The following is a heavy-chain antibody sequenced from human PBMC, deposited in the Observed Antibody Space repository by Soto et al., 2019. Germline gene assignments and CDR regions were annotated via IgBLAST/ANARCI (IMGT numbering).Heavy chain of an antibody. V-gene: IGHV1-18*04. J-gene: IGHJ6*02. CDR2: ISAYNGNT. Sequence: ASMKVSCKASGYTFTSYGISWVRQAPGQGLEWMGWISAYNGNTNYAQKLQGRVTMTTDTSTSTAYMELRSLRSDDTAVYYCARVPFFKGSGKSYHYYYYGMDVWGQGTTVTAP. CDR3: ARVPFFKGSGKSYHYYYYGMDV. CDR1: GYTFTSYG. D-gene: IGHD3-10*01.